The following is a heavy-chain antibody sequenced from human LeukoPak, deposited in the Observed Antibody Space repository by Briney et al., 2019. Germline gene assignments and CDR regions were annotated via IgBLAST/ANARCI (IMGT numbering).Heavy chain of an antibody. J-gene: IGHJ4*02. D-gene: IGHD3-3*01. CDR1: GGTFSSYA. Sequence: ASVKVSCKASGGTFSSYAISWVRQAPGQGLEWMGGIIPIFGTANYAQKFQGRVTITADESTSTAHMELSSLRSEDTAVYYCARGASYYDFWSGRYSPFDYWGQGTLVTVSS. V-gene: IGHV1-69*13. CDR2: IIPIFGTA. CDR3: ARGASYYDFWSGRYSPFDY.